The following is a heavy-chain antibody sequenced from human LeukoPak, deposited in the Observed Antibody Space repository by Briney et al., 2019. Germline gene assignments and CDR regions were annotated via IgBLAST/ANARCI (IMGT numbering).Heavy chain of an antibody. CDR2: ISSSGTTK. CDR1: GFTFSAYS. Sequence: PGGSLRLSCSASGFTFSAYSMHWVRQAPGKGLEWVSYISSSGTTKYHADSVKGRFTISRDNAKNSLYLQMNSLRAEDTAVYYCARLSYGQNYFDYWGQGTLVTVSS. D-gene: IGHD5-18*01. CDR3: ARLSYGQNYFDY. V-gene: IGHV3-48*03. J-gene: IGHJ4*02.